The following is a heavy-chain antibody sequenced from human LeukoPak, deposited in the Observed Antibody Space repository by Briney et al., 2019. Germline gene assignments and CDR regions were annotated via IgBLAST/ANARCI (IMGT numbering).Heavy chain of an antibody. V-gene: IGHV4-39*07. CDR2: IYYYGST. CDR3: ARLSTWNDGVDAFDI. D-gene: IGHD1-1*01. CDR1: GDSVTSSSYS. Sequence: NPSETLSLTCTVSGDSVTSSSYSWGWIRQSPGKGLEWIGTIYYYGSTYYNPSLKSRVTMSLDTSKNQFSLNLSSVTAADTAVFYCARLSTWNDGVDAFDIWGQGTMVTVSS. J-gene: IGHJ3*02.